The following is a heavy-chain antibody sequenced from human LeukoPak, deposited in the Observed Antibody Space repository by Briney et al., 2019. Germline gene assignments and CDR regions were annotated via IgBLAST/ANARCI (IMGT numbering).Heavy chain of an antibody. V-gene: IGHV1-46*01. D-gene: IGHD5-24*01. CDR3: AGGRWLQLPDY. CDR2: INPSGGST. CDR1: GYTFTSYY. Sequence: GASVKVSCKASGYTFTSYYMHWVRQAPGQGLEWMGIINPSGGSTSYAQKFQGRVTMTRDTSTSTVYMELSSLRSDDTAVYYCAGGRWLQLPDYWGQGTLVTVSS. J-gene: IGHJ4*02.